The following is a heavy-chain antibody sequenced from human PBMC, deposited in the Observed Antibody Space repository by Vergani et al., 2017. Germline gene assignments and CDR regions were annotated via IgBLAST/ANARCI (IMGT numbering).Heavy chain of an antibody. J-gene: IGHJ6*02. CDR3: ARVHLRCRGGSCYSGSRYYYGMDV. Sequence: QVQLVQSGAEVKKPGSSVKVSCKASGGTFSSYTISWVRQAPGQGLEWMGRIIPILGIANYAQKFQGRVTITAEKSTSTAYIELSSLRSEDTAVYYCARVHLRCRGGSCYSGSRYYYGMDVWGQGTTVTVSS. D-gene: IGHD2-15*01. CDR2: IIPILGIA. CDR1: GGTFSSYT. V-gene: IGHV1-69*02.